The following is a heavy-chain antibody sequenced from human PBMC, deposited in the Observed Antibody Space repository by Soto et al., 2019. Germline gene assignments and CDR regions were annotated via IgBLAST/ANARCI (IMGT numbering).Heavy chain of an antibody. V-gene: IGHV3-7*03. Sequence: WGSLRLSCAVSGFSFGTYWMSWVRQAPGKGLEWLASIKEDGSERYYLDSVKGRFTISRDNAKDSLSLQMNSLRGEDTAFYYCARDVGPVTIFGEALSGYFDFWGQGTLVTVSS. J-gene: IGHJ4*02. CDR3: ARDVGPVTIFGEALSGYFDF. D-gene: IGHD3-3*01. CDR1: GFSFGTYW. CDR2: IKEDGSER.